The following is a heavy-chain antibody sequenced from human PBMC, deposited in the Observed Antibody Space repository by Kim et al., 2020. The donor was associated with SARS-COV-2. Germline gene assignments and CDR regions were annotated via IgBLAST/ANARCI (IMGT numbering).Heavy chain of an antibody. D-gene: IGHD2-8*01. Sequence: GGSLRLSCVGSGFIFSDDSIPWVRQGPGKGLEWVSLTLGGGRNILYADSVKGRFTISRDNSKNTLYLQMNSLTPDDTAIYYCAKAWASVYHADVFDLWS. CDR2: TLGGGRNI. V-gene: IGHV3-30*02. CDR3: AKAWASVYHADVFDL. CDR1: GFIFSDDS. J-gene: IGHJ2*01.